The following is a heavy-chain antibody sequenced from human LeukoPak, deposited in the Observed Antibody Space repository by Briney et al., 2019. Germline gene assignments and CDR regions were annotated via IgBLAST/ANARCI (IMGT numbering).Heavy chain of an antibody. D-gene: IGHD1-1*01. Sequence: SVKVSCKASGGTFSSYAISWVRQAPGQGLEWMGGIIPIFGTANYAQKFQGRVTITADESTSTAYMELSSLRSEDTAVYYCARDRLSVSPGQRMNWFDPWGQGTLVTVS. V-gene: IGHV1-69*01. CDR3: ARDRLSVSPGQRMNWFDP. CDR1: GGTFSSYA. J-gene: IGHJ5*02. CDR2: IIPIFGTA.